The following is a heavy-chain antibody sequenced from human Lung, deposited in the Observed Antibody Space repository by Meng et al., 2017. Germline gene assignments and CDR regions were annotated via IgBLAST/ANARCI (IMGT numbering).Heavy chain of an antibody. V-gene: IGHV4-34*01. CDR3: ARRSLLWFGELFRY. D-gene: IGHD3-10*01. CDR2: INHSGST. J-gene: IGHJ4*02. Sequence: VQLMNGGAGLLKPSGTLSLTCAVYGGSVSGYYWSWIRQPPGKGLEWIGEINHSGSTNYNPSLKSRVTISVDTSKNQFSLKLSSVTAADTAVYYCARRSLLWFGELFRYWGQGTLVTVSS. CDR1: GGSVSGYY.